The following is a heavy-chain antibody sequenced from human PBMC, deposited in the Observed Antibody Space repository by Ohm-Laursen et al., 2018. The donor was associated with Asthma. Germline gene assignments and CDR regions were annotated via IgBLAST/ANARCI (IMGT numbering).Heavy chain of an antibody. CDR2: IIPIFGTA. D-gene: IGHD1-26*01. CDR3: ARSGSYRNDAFDI. V-gene: IGHV1-69*01. Sequence: GSSVKVSCKASGGTFSSYAISWVRQAPGQGLEWMGGIIPIFGTANYAQKFQGRVTITADESTSTAYMELSSLRSEDTAVYYCARSGSYRNDAFDIWGQGTMVTVSS. CDR1: GGTFSSYA. J-gene: IGHJ3*02.